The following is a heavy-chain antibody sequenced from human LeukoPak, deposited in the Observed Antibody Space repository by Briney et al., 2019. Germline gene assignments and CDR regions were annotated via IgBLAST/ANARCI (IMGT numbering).Heavy chain of an antibody. D-gene: IGHD1-26*01. Sequence: SETLSLTCAVSGGSISSGGYSWSWIRQPPGKGLEWIGYIYHSGSTYYNPSLKSRVTISVDRSKNQFSLKLSSVTAADTAVYCCAAWRSYLGFDPWGQGTLVTVSS. CDR2: IYHSGST. CDR3: AAWRSYLGFDP. J-gene: IGHJ5*02. CDR1: GGSISSGGYS. V-gene: IGHV4-30-2*01.